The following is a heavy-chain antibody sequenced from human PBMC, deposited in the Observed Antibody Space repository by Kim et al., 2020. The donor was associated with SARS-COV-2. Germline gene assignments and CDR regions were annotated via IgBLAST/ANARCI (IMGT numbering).Heavy chain of an antibody. CDR2: IIPILGIA. D-gene: IGHD3-22*01. V-gene: IGHV1-69*04. CDR1: GGTFSSYA. Sequence: SVKVSCKASGGTFSSYAINWVRQAPGQGLEWMGRIIPILGIANYAQKFQGRGTITADKSTSTAYMELSSLRSEDTAVYYCARAHDSSGFDYWGQGTLVT. J-gene: IGHJ4*02. CDR3: ARAHDSSGFDY.